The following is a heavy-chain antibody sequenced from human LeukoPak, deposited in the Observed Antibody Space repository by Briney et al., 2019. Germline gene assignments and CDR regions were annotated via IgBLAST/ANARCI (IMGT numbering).Heavy chain of an antibody. V-gene: IGHV3-7*01. CDR1: GFTLCRYW. D-gene: IGHD7-27*01. CDR2: IREDGSEK. CDR3: ARDYTGGWNDY. Sequence: GGSLRLSCAAAGFTLCRYWMSWVRQAKGKGLECVAKIREDGSEKHYVDSVKGRFIIYRDNAKNSLYLQMNSLRAEDKAVYYCARDYTGGWNDYWGQGTLVTVSS. J-gene: IGHJ4*02.